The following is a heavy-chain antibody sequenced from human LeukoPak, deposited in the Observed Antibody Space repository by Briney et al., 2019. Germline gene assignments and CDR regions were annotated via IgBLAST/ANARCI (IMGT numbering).Heavy chain of an antibody. CDR3: AKEVRDFAGFDY. CDR2: ISHDGTGK. Sequence: PGGSLRLSCAASGFTFSSYSMNWVRQAPGKGLEWVAVISHDGTGKFHADSVKGRFTISRDNSKNTLYLQMNSLTVEDTAVYYCAKEVRDFAGFDYWGQGTLVTVSS. J-gene: IGHJ4*02. D-gene: IGHD3/OR15-3a*01. CDR1: GFTFSSYS. V-gene: IGHV3-30*18.